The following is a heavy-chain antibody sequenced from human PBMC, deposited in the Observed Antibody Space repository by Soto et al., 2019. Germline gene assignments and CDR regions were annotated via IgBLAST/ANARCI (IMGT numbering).Heavy chain of an antibody. CDR3: TRDAVVPAARPYGMDV. V-gene: IGHV3-49*03. CDR1: GFTFGDYA. J-gene: IGHJ6*02. CDR2: IRSKAYGGTT. Sequence: PGGSLRLSCTASGFTFGDYAMSWFRQAPGTGLEWVGFIRSKAYGGTTEYAASVKGRFTISRDDSKSIAYLQMNSLKTEDTAVYYCTRDAVVPAARPYGMDVWGQGTTVTVSS. D-gene: IGHD2-2*01.